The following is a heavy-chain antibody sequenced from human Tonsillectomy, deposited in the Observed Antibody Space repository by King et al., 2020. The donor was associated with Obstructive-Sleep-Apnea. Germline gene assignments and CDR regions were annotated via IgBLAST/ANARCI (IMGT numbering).Heavy chain of an antibody. Sequence: QLQESGPGLVKPSETLSLTCTVSGGSISSSSYYWGWIRQPPGKGLAWIGSISYSGSTSYNPSRKSRVTISVDTSKNQCSLTLSPVTAADTAVYYCARGLYCSGGSCYSGTWFDPWGQGTLVTVSS. V-gene: IGHV4-39*07. CDR2: ISYSGST. D-gene: IGHD2-15*01. CDR3: ARGLYCSGGSCYSGTWFDP. J-gene: IGHJ5*02. CDR1: GGSISSSSYY.